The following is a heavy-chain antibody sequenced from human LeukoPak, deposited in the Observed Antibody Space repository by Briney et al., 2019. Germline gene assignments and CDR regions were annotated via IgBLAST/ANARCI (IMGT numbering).Heavy chain of an antibody. J-gene: IGHJ6*02. Sequence: PGGSLRLSCAASGFTFSSYSMNWVRQAPGKGLEWVSSISSSSYIYYADSVKGRFTISRDNAKNSLYLQMNSLRAEDTAVYYCALLPRELAGEGMDVWGQGTTVTVSS. CDR1: GFTFSSYS. CDR2: ISSSSYI. CDR3: ALLPRELAGEGMDV. V-gene: IGHV3-21*01. D-gene: IGHD3-10*01.